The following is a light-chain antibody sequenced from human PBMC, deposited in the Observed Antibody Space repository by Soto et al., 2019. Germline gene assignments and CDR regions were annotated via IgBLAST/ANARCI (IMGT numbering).Light chain of an antibody. Sequence: QSALTQPASVSGSPGQSITISCTGSDNDLRIHDYVSWYQQHPGKAPKVMIYDVSHRPSGVSDRFSGSKSGNTASLTISGLQAEDEADYYCSSYASSSTQVVFGGGTKLTVL. CDR1: DNDLRIHDY. J-gene: IGLJ3*02. CDR2: DVS. V-gene: IGLV2-14*01. CDR3: SSYASSSTQVV.